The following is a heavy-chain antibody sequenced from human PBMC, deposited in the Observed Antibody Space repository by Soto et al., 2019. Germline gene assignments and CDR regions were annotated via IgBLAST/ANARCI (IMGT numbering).Heavy chain of an antibody. D-gene: IGHD4-4*01. CDR1: GGTFSSYA. CDR2: IIPIFGTA. V-gene: IGHV1-69*06. Sequence: QVQLVQSGAEVQKPGSSVKVSCKASGGTFSSYASSWVRQAPGQGLEWMGGIIPIFGTASYAQKFQGRVTITADKSTSTAYMELSSLRSEDTAVYYCSRSPRGPYRGAFDIWGQGTMVTVSS. CDR3: SRSPRGPYRGAFDI. J-gene: IGHJ3*02.